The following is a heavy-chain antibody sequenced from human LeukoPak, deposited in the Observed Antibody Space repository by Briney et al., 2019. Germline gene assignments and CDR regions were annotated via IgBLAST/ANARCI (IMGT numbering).Heavy chain of an antibody. Sequence: SETLSLTCTVSGGSISSYYWSWIRQPPGKGLEWIGYIYYSGSTNYNPSLKSRVTISVDTSKNQFSLKLSSVTAADTAVYYCARALYAHWFDPWGQGTLVTVSS. CDR1: GGSISSYY. CDR3: ARALYAHWFDP. V-gene: IGHV4-59*01. CDR2: IYYSGST. J-gene: IGHJ5*02. D-gene: IGHD3-16*01.